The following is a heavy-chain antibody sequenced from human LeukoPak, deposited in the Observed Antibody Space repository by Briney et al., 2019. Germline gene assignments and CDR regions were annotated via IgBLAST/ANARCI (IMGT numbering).Heavy chain of an antibody. CDR1: GFTFSSYW. CDR2: IKQDGSEK. CDR3: AVNSNSGTYPT. D-gene: IGHD3-10*01. J-gene: IGHJ5*02. V-gene: IGHV3-7*01. Sequence: GGSLRLSCAASGFTFSSYWMSWVRQAPGKGLVWMANIKQDGSEKTYVDSVKGRFTISRDNAKNSLYMQMNSLRGEDTAVYYCAVNSNSGTYPTWGQGTLVTVSS.